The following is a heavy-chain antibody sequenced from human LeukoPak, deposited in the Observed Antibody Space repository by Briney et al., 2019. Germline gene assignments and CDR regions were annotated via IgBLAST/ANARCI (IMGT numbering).Heavy chain of an antibody. CDR1: GYTFTSYG. CDR3: ARDSSAYYYDSSGYYLGIKSYYFDY. D-gene: IGHD3-22*01. Sequence: ASVKVSCKASGYTFTSYGISWVRQAPGQGLEWMGWISAYNGNTNYAQKLQGRVTMTTDTSTSTAYMELRSLGSDDTAVYYCARDSSAYYYDSSGYYLGIKSYYFDYWGQGTLVTVSS. J-gene: IGHJ4*02. V-gene: IGHV1-18*01. CDR2: ISAYNGNT.